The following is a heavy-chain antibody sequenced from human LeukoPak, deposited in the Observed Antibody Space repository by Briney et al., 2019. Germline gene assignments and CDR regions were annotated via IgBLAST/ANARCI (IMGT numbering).Heavy chain of an antibody. J-gene: IGHJ4*02. CDR2: ISGSGGST. Sequence: GGSLRLSCAASGFTFSSYGMSWVRQAPGKGLEWVSAISGSGGSTYYADSVKGRFTISRDNSRNMLFLQMNSLRADDTAVYYCAKDLVVGALDYWGQGTLVTVSS. V-gene: IGHV3-23*01. D-gene: IGHD1-26*01. CDR1: GFTFSSYG. CDR3: AKDLVVGALDY.